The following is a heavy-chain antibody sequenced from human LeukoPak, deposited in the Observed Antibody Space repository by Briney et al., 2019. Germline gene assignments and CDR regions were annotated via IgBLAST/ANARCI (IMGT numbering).Heavy chain of an antibody. CDR1: GFTFSSYA. J-gene: IGHJ5*02. CDR3: AKSPWVVVAATYTWFDP. D-gene: IGHD2-15*01. V-gene: IGHV3-23*01. CDR2: ISGSGGST. Sequence: PGGSLRLSCAASGFTFSSYAMSWVRQAPGKGLEWVSAISGSGGSTYYADSVKGRFTISRDNSKNTLYLQMNSLRAEDTAVYYCAKSPWVVVAATYTWFDPWGQGTLVTVSS.